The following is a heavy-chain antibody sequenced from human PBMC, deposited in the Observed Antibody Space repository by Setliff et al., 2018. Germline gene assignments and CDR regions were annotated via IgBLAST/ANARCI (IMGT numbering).Heavy chain of an antibody. V-gene: IGHV4-59*11. CDR1: GGSISSHY. Sequence: SETLSLTCTVSGGSISSHYWSWIRQPPGKGLEWIGGIYYSGSTNYNPSLKSRVTISVDTSKNQFSLKLSSVTAADTAVYYCARDGGLWFGDQHFDYWGQGTLVTVSS. D-gene: IGHD3-10*01. CDR2: IYYSGST. CDR3: ARDGGLWFGDQHFDY. J-gene: IGHJ4*02.